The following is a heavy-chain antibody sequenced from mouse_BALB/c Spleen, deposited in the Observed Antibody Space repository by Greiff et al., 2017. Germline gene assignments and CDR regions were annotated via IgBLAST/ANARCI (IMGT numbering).Heavy chain of an antibody. V-gene: IGHV1-4*01. CDR3: ARYWDGY. J-gene: IGHJ2*01. CDR1: GYTFTSYT. Sequence: QVQLQQSGAELARPGASVKMSCKASGYTFTSYTMHLVKQRPGQGLEWIGYINPSSGYTNYNQKFKDKATLTADKSSSTAYMQLSSLTSEDSAVYYCARYWDGYWGQGTTLTVSS. D-gene: IGHD4-1*01. CDR2: INPSSGYT.